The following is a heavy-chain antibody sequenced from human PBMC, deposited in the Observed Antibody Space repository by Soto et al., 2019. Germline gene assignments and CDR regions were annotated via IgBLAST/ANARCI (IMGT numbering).Heavy chain of an antibody. J-gene: IGHJ4*02. D-gene: IGHD1-26*01. CDR2: INYSGST. V-gene: IGHV4-34*01. Sequence: PXATLSLTFGVYGACFSGYYWSWIRQPPEKGLEWIGEINYSGSTNYNPSLKSRVTISVDRTRSHFSLTLRSVTAADTDVYYCAKLGASDYCGPGTLVTVSS. CDR1: GACFSGYY. CDR3: AKLGASDY.